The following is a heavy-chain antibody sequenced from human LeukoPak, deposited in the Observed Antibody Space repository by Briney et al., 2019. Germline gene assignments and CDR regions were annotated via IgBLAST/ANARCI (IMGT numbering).Heavy chain of an antibody. CDR2: IYTSGST. CDR1: AGSNSNYY. CDR3: AREYCSSSSCFHYSYYYFMDV. V-gene: IGHV4-4*07. D-gene: IGHD2-2*01. J-gene: IGHJ6*04. Sequence: PSETLSLTCTVSAGSNSNYYWSWIRQPAGKGLEWIGRIYTSGSTNYNPSLESRVTMSVDTSKNQFSLKLTSVTAADTAVYYCAREYCSSSSCFHYSYYYFMDVWGKGTKVTVSS.